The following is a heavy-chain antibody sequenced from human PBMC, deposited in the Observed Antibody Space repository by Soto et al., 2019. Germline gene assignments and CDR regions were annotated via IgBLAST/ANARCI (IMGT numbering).Heavy chain of an antibody. CDR1: GYTFTSYD. V-gene: IGHV1-8*01. J-gene: IGHJ6*03. Sequence: ASVKVSCKASGYTFTSYDINWVRQATGQGLEWMGWMNPNSGNTGYAQKFQGRVTMTRNTSISTAYIELSSLRSEDTAVYYCARVRYYDFWSGYSSPRYYYYSMDVWGKGTTVTVSS. CDR3: ARVRYYDFWSGYSSPRYYYYSMDV. D-gene: IGHD3-3*01. CDR2: MNPNSGNT.